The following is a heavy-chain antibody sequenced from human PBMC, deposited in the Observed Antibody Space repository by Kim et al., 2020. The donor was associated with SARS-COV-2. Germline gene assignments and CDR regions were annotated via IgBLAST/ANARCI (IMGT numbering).Heavy chain of an antibody. D-gene: IGHD1-26*01. CDR3: AKDSYNAFDI. CDR2: KK. Sequence: KKYNADSMKGRFTISRDNSKNTLYLQMNSLRAEDTAVYYCAKDSYNAFDIWDQGTMVTVSS. V-gene: IGHV3-33*06. J-gene: IGHJ3*02.